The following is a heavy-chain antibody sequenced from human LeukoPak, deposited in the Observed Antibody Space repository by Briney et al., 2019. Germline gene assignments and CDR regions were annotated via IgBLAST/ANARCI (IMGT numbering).Heavy chain of an antibody. CDR2: ISGSGGST. J-gene: IGHJ4*02. Sequence: GGSLRLSCAASGFTFSSYAMSWVRQAPGKGLEWVSAISGSGGSTYYADSVKGRFTISRDNSKNTLYLQMNSLRAEDTAVYYCARGAMGYYYGSGTLDYWGQGTLVTVSS. V-gene: IGHV3-23*01. CDR3: ARGAMGYYYGSGTLDY. D-gene: IGHD3-10*01. CDR1: GFTFSSYA.